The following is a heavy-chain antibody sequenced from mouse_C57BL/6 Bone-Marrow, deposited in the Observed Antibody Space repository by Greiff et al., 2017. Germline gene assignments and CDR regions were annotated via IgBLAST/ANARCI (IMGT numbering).Heavy chain of an antibody. D-gene: IGHD1-1*01. CDR2: IYPGSGST. J-gene: IGHJ2*01. Sequence: QVQLQQPGAELVKPGASVKMSCKASGYTFTSYWITWVKQRPGQGLEWLGDIYPGSGSTNSNEKFKSKATLTVETSSSTAYMQLSSLTSEDSAVYYCARGLITSVVDYWGQGTTRTVSS. V-gene: IGHV1-55*01. CDR3: ARGLITSVVDY. CDR1: GYTFTSYW.